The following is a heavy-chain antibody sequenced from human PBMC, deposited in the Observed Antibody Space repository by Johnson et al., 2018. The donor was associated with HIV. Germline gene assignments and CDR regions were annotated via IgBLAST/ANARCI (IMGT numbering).Heavy chain of an antibody. D-gene: IGHD1-26*01. J-gene: IGHJ3*02. Sequence: QVQLVESGGGLVKPGGSLRLSCAASGFTFSDYYMSWIRQAPGKGLEWVSGITWNSGSIGYADSVKGRFTISRDNAKNTLYLQMNSLRAEDTAGYYCDRSIVGAIVDAFDMWGQATMVTVSS. V-gene: IGHV3-11*04. CDR1: GFTFSDYY. CDR3: DRSIVGAIVDAFDM. CDR2: ITWNSGSI.